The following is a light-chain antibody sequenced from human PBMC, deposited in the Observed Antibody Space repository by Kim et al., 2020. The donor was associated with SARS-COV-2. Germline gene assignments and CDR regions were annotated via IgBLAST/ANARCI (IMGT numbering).Light chain of an antibody. Sequence: ASVGDRVTITCRASQSISSYLNWYQQKPGKAPNVLIYAVFSLQSGVPSRFSGSGSGTDFTLTSSSLQPEDSATYYCQQSYSIPWTFGQGTKVDIK. CDR3: QQSYSIPWT. CDR1: QSISSY. J-gene: IGKJ1*01. V-gene: IGKV1-39*01. CDR2: AVF.